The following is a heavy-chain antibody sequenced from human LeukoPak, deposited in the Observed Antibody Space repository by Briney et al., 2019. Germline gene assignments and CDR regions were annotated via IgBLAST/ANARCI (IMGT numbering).Heavy chain of an antibody. CDR1: GFTFSSYA. CDR3: ARAVTSTEGY. Sequence: GGFLRLSCAASGFTFSSYAMSWVRQAPGKGLEWVSAISGSGGSTYYADSVKGRFTISRDNSKNTLYLQMNSLSAKDTAVYYCARAVTSTEGYWGQGTLVTVSS. CDR2: ISGSGGST. V-gene: IGHV3-23*01. J-gene: IGHJ4*02.